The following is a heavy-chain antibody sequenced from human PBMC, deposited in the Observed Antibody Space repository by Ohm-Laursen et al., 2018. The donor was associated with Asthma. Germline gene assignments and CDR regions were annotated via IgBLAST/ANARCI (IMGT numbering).Heavy chain of an antibody. Sequence: SLRLSCAAPGLTSNSYWMHWVRHAPGKGLVLVSRISLHGSSISHADSVKGRFTISTDSAKNTLYLQMNSLRPEDTAVYYCASTSSYSYYYGMDVWGQGTTVIVSS. J-gene: IGHJ6*02. V-gene: IGHV3-74*01. CDR3: ASTSSYSYYYGMDV. CDR2: ISLHGSSI. CDR1: GLTSNSYW.